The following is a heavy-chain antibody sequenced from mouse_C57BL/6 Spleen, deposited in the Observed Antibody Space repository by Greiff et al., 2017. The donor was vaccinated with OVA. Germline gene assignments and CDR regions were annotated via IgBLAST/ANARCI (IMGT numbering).Heavy chain of an antibody. Sequence: EVKLQESGPELVKPGASVKISCKASGYSFTGYYMNWVKQRPEKSLEWIGEINPSTGGTTYNQKFKAQATLTVDKSSSTAYLQLKSLTSEDSAVDYGAPVVVTDYAMDYWGQGTSVTVSA. CDR2: INPSTGGT. CDR3: APVVVTDYAMDY. V-gene: IGHV1-42*01. J-gene: IGHJ4*01. CDR1: GYSFTGYY. D-gene: IGHD1-1*01.